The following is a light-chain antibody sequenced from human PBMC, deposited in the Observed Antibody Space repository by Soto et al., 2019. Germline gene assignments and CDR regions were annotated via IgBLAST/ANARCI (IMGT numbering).Light chain of an antibody. J-gene: IGKJ1*01. CDR2: GAS. CDR1: QAINSY. CDR3: QKYDYAPHT. Sequence: DIQMTQSPSSLSASVGDRVTITCRASQAINSYLAWFQQKPGKVPDLLIYGASTLHSGVPSRFSGSGSGTDFTLNISSLQPEDVATYYCQKYDYAPHTFGQGTRVEIK. V-gene: IGKV1-27*01.